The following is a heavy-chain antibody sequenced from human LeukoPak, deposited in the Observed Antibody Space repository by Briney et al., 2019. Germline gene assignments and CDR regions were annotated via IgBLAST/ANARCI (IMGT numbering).Heavy chain of an antibody. J-gene: IGHJ4*02. CDR2: IYIGGST. CDR3: TSTQPGMLCSSTSCSLDY. Sequence: GGSLRLSCAASGFTVSSKYMSWVRQAPGKGLEYVSVIYIGGSTYYADSVKGRFTISRDNSENTLYLQMNSLRVEDTAVYYCTSTQPGMLCSSTSCSLDYWGQGALVTVSS. D-gene: IGHD2-2*01. V-gene: IGHV3-53*01. CDR1: GFTVSSKY.